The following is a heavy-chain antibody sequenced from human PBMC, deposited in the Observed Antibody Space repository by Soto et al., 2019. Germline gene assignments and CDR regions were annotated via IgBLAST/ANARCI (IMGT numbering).Heavy chain of an antibody. V-gene: IGHV4-39*01. CDR1: GGSISSSSYY. J-gene: IGHJ6*02. CDR3: AGELLGYYYGMDV. CDR2: IYYSGST. D-gene: IGHD3-10*01. Sequence: PSETLSLTCTVSGGSISSSSYYWGWIRQSPGKGLEWIGSIYYSGSTYYNPSLKSRVTISVDTSKNQFSLKLSSVTAADTAVYYCAGELLGYYYGMDVWGQGTTVTVSS.